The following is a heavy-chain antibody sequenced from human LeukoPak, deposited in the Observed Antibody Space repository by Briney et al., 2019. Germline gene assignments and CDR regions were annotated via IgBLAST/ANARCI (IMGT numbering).Heavy chain of an antibody. CDR1: GFNFANHA. V-gene: IGHV3-23*01. Sequence: GGSLRLSCAASGFNFANHAMSWVRQTPGKGLEWVSAISGSGGSTYYADSVKGRFTISRDNAKNTLYLQMNSLRAEDTAVYYCAKEYGASRWGQGTLVTVSS. D-gene: IGHD4/OR15-4a*01. J-gene: IGHJ4*02. CDR3: AKEYGASR. CDR2: ISGSGGST.